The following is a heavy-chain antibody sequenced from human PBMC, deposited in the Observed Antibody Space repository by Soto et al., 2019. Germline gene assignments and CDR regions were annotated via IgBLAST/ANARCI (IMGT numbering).Heavy chain of an antibody. V-gene: IGHV3-33*01. D-gene: IGHD3-9*01. J-gene: IGHJ6*02. CDR1: GFTFSSYG. CDR3: ARDMSNILTGYYPYYYYYGMDV. CDR2: IWYDGSNK. Sequence: PGGSLSLSCAASGFTFSSYGMHWVRQAPGKGLEWVAVIWYDGSNKYYADSVKGRFTISRDNSKNTLYLQMNSLRAEDTAVYYCARDMSNILTGYYPYYYYYGMDVWGEGTTVPVS.